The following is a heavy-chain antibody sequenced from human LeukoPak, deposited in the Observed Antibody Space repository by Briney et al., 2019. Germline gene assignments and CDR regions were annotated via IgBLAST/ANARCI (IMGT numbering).Heavy chain of an antibody. CDR2: ISSSSSYI. CDR1: GFTFSSYS. CDR3: ARLHWELPEVY. Sequence: GGSLRLSCAASGFTFSSYSMNWVRQAPGKGLEWVSSISSSSSYIYYADSVKGRFTISRDNAKNSLYLQMNSLRAEDTAVYYCARLHWELPEVYWGQGTLVTVSS. J-gene: IGHJ4*02. V-gene: IGHV3-21*01. D-gene: IGHD1-26*01.